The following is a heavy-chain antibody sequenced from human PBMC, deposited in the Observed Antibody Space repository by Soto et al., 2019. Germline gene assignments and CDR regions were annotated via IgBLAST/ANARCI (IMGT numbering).Heavy chain of an antibody. CDR2: INPNDDTK. V-gene: IGHV1-46*01. CDR1: GYTFPTYY. Sequence: QVQLVQSGAEVKKPGASMKVSCKASGYTFPTYYIHWVRQAPGQGLEWMGVINPNDDTKAYAPKFQGPVTMTSDTSTSTVYMELSNLRSDDTAVFYWAGAVGWQLDAFDIWGQGTMVTVSS. CDR3: AGAVGWQLDAFDI. D-gene: IGHD6-13*01. J-gene: IGHJ3*02.